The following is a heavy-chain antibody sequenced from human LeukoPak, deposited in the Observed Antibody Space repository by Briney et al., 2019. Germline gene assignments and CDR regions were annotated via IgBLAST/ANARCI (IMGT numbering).Heavy chain of an antibody. J-gene: IGHJ6*02. D-gene: IGHD6-19*01. CDR3: ARQGSSGWGYYYYGMDV. CDR2: IYTSGST. Sequence: SETLSLTCTVSGGSISSYYWSWIRQPAGKGLEWIGRIYTSGSTNYNPSLKSRVTMSVDTSKNQFSLKLSSVTAADTAVYYCARQGSSGWGYYYYGMDVWGQGTTVTVSS. CDR1: GGSISSYY. V-gene: IGHV4-4*07.